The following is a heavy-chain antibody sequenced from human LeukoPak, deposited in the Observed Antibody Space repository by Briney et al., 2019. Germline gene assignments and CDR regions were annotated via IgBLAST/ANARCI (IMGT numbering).Heavy chain of an antibody. V-gene: IGHV4-4*02. D-gene: IGHD5-18*01. J-gene: IGHJ4*02. CDR2: IHRSGST. CDR1: GDSISNTNW. CDR3: ARAYRGYSYGYGSNYYFDY. Sequence: SETLSLTCTVSGDSISNTNWWSWVRQTPGKGLEWIGEIHRSGSTYYNPSLKSRVTISVDASKNQFSLKLSSVTAADTAVYYCARAYRGYSYGYGSNYYFDYWGQGTLVTVSS.